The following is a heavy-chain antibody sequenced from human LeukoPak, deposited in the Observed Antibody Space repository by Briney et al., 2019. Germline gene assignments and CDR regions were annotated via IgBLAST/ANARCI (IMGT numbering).Heavy chain of an antibody. CDR2: INHNGNVN. D-gene: IGHD3-16*01. V-gene: IGHV3-7*03. Sequence: GGSLRLSCAASGFTFTDFAMNWVRQAPGKGLEWVASINHNGNVNYYVDSVKGRFTISRDNAKNSLYLQMSNLRAEDTAVYFCARGGGLDVWGQGATVTVSS. J-gene: IGHJ6*02. CDR3: ARGGGLDV. CDR1: GFTFTDFA.